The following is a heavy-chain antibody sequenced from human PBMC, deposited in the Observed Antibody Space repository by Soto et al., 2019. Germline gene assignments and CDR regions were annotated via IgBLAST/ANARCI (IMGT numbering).Heavy chain of an antibody. D-gene: IGHD2-21*01. V-gene: IGHV5-51*01. CDR2: IYPLDSYT. Sequence: GESLKISCQASGCSFTHKWISWVRQRPVKGLEWLGVIYPLDSYTKYSPSFEGQVTMSVDKSVKTASLLLNSLKASDTAIYFGARVIVTHVSTMGVMDVWGQGTTVTVSS. J-gene: IGHJ6*02. CDR1: GCSFTHKW. CDR3: ARVIVTHVSTMGVMDV.